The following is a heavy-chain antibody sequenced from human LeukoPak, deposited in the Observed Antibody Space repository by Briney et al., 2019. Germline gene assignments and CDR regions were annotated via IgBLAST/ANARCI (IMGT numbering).Heavy chain of an antibody. J-gene: IGHJ5*02. D-gene: IGHD4-17*01. CDR2: IYYSGGT. CDR3: ARHDYGDYGWFDP. CDR1: AGSISRSTYY. V-gene: IGHV4-39*01. Sequence: SETLSLTCTVSAGSISRSTYYWGWIRQPPGKGLEWIGSIYYSGGTYYNSSLKSRVTISVDTSKNQFSLRLSSVTAADTAVYYCARHDYGDYGWFDPWGQGTLVTVSS.